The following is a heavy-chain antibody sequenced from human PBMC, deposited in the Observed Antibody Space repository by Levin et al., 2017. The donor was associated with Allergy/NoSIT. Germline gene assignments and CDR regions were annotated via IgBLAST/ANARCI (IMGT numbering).Heavy chain of an antibody. CDR3: ARGPTRYYFDY. Sequence: SQTLSLPCTVSGGSISSYYWSWIRQPPGEGLEWLGYIYSSGNTNYNPSLKSRVTISVDTSKSQFSLNLTSVTAADTAVYFCARGPTRYYFDYWGQGTLVTVSS. J-gene: IGHJ4*02. CDR1: GGSISSYY. V-gene: IGHV4-59*01. CDR2: IYSSGNT.